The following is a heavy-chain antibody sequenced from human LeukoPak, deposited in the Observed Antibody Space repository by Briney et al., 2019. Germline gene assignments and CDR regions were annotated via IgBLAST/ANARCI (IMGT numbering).Heavy chain of an antibody. Sequence: PSETLSLTCAVYGGSFSGYYWSWIRQPPGKGLEWIGEINHSGSTNYNPSLKSRVTISVDTSKNQFSLKLSYVTAADTAVYYCASHAYGDYVFDYWGQGTLVTVSS. V-gene: IGHV4-34*01. CDR3: ASHAYGDYVFDY. CDR2: INHSGST. J-gene: IGHJ4*02. CDR1: GGSFSGYY. D-gene: IGHD4-17*01.